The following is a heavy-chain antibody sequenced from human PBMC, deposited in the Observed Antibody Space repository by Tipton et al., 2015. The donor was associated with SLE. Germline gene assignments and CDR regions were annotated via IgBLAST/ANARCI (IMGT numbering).Heavy chain of an antibody. J-gene: IGHJ4*02. CDR2: INGDGSST. Sequence: SLRLSCAASGFNFGSYAMSWFRQAPGKGLVWLSHINGDGSSTRYGDSVKGRFVISRDNAKNTLYLQMNSLRDEDTAVYYCARSGGAGDLEYWGQGTLVTVSS. CDR3: ARSGGAGDLEY. D-gene: IGHD3-16*01. V-gene: IGHV3-74*01. CDR1: GFNFGSYA.